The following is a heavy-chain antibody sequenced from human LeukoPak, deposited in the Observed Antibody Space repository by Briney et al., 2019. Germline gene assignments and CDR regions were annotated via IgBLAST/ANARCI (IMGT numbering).Heavy chain of an antibody. CDR2: ISAYIGNT. Sequence: ASVKVSCKASGYTFFTYGITWVRQAPGQGLEWMGWISAYIGNTNYAQNLQGRVTMTTDTSTTTAYMELMSLRSDDTAVYYCARSSELAGASALSWGQGTLVTVSS. CDR3: ARSSELAGASALS. D-gene: IGHD3-22*01. V-gene: IGHV1-18*01. CDR1: GYTFFTYG. J-gene: IGHJ5*02.